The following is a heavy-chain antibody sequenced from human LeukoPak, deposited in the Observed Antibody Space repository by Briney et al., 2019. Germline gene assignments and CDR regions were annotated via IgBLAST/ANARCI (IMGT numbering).Heavy chain of an antibody. D-gene: IGHD3-10*01. CDR3: ARSVAIGASGILFDY. V-gene: IGHV1-2*02. CDR1: GYTFTGYY. CDR2: INPNSGIT. Sequence: ASVTVSFKASGYTFTGYYMHWVRQAPGQGLEWMGWINPNSGITYYEQKFQGRATLTRDTSISTAYMELSRLTSDDTAVYYCARSVAIGASGILFDYWGQGTLVTVSS. J-gene: IGHJ4*02.